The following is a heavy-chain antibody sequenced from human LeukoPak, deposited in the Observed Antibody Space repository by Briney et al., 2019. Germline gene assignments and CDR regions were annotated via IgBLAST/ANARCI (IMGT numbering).Heavy chain of an antibody. CDR1: GFTVTSKY. V-gene: IGHV3-66*01. Sequence: GGSLRLSSPVSGFTVTSKYMTSVRQEPGGGLEWVSISISGGKTYYADSVKGRFTISRDNSKNTLYLQMNSLRAEDTAVYYCARATVPTFSYFDSWGQGTLVTVSS. CDR3: ARATVPTFSYFDS. D-gene: IGHD2/OR15-2a*01. CDR2: SISGGKT. J-gene: IGHJ4*02.